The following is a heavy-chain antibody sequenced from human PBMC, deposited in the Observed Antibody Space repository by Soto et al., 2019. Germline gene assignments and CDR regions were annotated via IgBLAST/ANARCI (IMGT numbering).Heavy chain of an antibody. J-gene: IGHJ5*02. CDR1: VFALTTSVVA. CDR2: VYWDYDK. Sequence: APTLVNPTHLVTLTCTFSVFALTTSVVAVVWIRQPPAQALEWLALVYWDYDKRYSPSLQGRLPITKYNSKNHVPPTPTNIDHVETATYYCAHRPLRRPGQREDWSGPWGQGTLVTVSS. CDR3: AHRPLRRPGQREDWSGP. V-gene: IGHV2-5*02. D-gene: IGHD6-25*01.